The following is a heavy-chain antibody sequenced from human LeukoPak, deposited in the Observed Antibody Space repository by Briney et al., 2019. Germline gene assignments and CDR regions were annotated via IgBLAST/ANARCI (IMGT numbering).Heavy chain of an antibody. V-gene: IGHV4-34*01. CDR3: ARCSTIRSFGEDYSYYMDV. J-gene: IGHJ6*03. Sequence: SETLSLTCAVYGGSFSGYYWSWIRQPPGKGLEWIGEINHSGSTNYNPSLKSRVTTSVDTANNQFSLKLNSVTAAATAFYLIARCSTIRSFGEDYSYYMDVWGKGTTVTVSS. CDR1: GGSFSGYY. D-gene: IGHD3-10*01. CDR2: INHSGST.